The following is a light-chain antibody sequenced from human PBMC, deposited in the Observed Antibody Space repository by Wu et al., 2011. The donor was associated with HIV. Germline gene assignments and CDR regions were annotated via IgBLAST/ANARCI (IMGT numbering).Light chain of an antibody. Sequence: EIVLTQSPDTLSLSPGERVTLSCRASQTVGADYLAWYQQKPGQAPRLLIYTASTRATGIPDRFSGSGSGTDFTLTIRRPEPEDIAVYYCQQYGSSPYTFGQGTKLEI. CDR3: QQYGSSPYT. CDR1: QTVGADY. V-gene: IGKV3-20*01. CDR2: TAS. J-gene: IGKJ2*01.